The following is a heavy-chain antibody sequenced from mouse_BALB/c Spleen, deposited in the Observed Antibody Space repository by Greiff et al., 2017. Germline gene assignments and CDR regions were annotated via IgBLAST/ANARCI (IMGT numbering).Heavy chain of an antibody. CDR2: ISSGGST. V-gene: IGHV5-6-5*01. CDR1: GFTFSSYA. Sequence: EVMLVESGGGLVKPGGSLKLSCAASGFTFSSYAMSWVRQTPEKRLEWVASISSGGSTYYPDSVKGRFTISRDNARNILYLQMSSLRSEDTAMYYCARLYGNSHAMDYWGQGTSVTVSS. CDR3: ARLYGNSHAMDY. J-gene: IGHJ4*01. D-gene: IGHD2-1*01.